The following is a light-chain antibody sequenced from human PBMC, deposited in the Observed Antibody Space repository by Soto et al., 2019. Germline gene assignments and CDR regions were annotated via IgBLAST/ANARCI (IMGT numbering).Light chain of an antibody. CDR1: QDINKN. J-gene: IGKJ5*01. V-gene: IGKV1-33*01. CDR2: DAS. Sequence: MQMSRSRSSLSASEGDRVTITSQASQDINKNLIWYQQKPGKAPKLLIYDASDLETGVPSRFSGSGSGTGFTFTISSLQPEDFATYYCQQYECLPLTVGQGRRLAIK. CDR3: QQYECLPLT.